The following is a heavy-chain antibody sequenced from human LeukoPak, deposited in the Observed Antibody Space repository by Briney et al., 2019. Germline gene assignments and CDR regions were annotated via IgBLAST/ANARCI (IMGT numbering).Heavy chain of an antibody. CDR1: GFTFTTYT. V-gene: IGHV3-23*01. J-gene: IGHJ3*02. CDR3: AREYKIPATGTLGFDI. CDR2: ISGSATST. D-gene: IGHD1-1*01. Sequence: GGSLRLSCAASGFTFTTYTISWVRQTPAKGLGWVSAISGSATSTYYADSVKGRFTISRDNSKNTLYLQMSSLRAEDTAIYYCAREYKIPATGTLGFDIWGPGTMVTVSS.